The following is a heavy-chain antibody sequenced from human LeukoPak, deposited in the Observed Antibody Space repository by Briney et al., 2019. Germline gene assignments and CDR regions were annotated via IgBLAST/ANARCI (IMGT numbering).Heavy chain of an antibody. D-gene: IGHD2/OR15-2a*01. V-gene: IGHV3-21*01. Sequence: GGPLRLSCVGSGFTLSGYSMNWVRQSPEMGLEWVSSISSDSSSIYYGDSLKGRFTVSRDNAKNSLYLQMTGLKDDDTAIYYCTTLSAHWFDPWGRGTLVTVSS. J-gene: IGHJ5*02. CDR2: ISSDSSSI. CDR1: GFTLSGYS. CDR3: TTLSAHWFDP.